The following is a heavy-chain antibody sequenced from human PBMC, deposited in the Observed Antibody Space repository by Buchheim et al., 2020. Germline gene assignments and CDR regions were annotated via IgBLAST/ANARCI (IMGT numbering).Heavy chain of an antibody. CDR3: AKDRELGYCSGGSCYPLGGWFDP. CDR1: GFTFSSYG. CDR2: ISYDGSNK. Sequence: QVQLVESGGGVVQPGRSLRLSCAASGFTFSSYGMHWVRQAPGKGLEWVAVISYDGSNKYYADSVKGRFTIPRDNSKNTLYLQMNSLRAEDTAVYYCAKDRELGYCSGGSCYPLGGWFDPWGQGTL. J-gene: IGHJ5*02. D-gene: IGHD2-15*01. V-gene: IGHV3-30*18.